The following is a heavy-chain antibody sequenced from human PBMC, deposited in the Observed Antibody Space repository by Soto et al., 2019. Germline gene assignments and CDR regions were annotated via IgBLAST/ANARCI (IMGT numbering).Heavy chain of an antibody. D-gene: IGHD3-10*01. CDR1: GYGFTSYG. CDR3: ARVELLWFGSNWFDP. J-gene: IGHJ5*02. Sequence: GESLKISCKGSGYGFTSYGISWVRQAPGQGLEWMGWISAYNGNTNYAQKLQGRVTMTTDTSTSTAYMELRSLRSDDTAVYYCARVELLWFGSNWFDPWGQGTLVTVSS. V-gene: IGHV1-18*01. CDR2: ISAYNGNT.